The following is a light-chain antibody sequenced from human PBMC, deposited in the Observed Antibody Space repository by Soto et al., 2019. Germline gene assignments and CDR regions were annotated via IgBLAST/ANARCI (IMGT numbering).Light chain of an antibody. Sequence: DIPMTQTPSTLSGSVGERVTTTCRASQTISSWLAWYQQKPGKAPKIMIYKASTLKSGVPSRFSGSGSGTECTLTISSLQPDDFATYYCQHYNSYSEAFGQGTKVDIK. V-gene: IGKV1-5*03. CDR1: QTISSW. J-gene: IGKJ1*01. CDR3: QHYNSYSEA. CDR2: KAS.